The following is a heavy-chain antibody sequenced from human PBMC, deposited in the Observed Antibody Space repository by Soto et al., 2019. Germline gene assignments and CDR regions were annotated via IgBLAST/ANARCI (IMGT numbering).Heavy chain of an antibody. D-gene: IGHD3-3*02. CDR3: AKGLSVSIFDAFTLPDY. CDR2: ISGNGGGT. J-gene: IGHJ4*02. V-gene: IGHV3-23*01. CDR1: EITFSSCA. Sequence: EVQLWESGGGFVQPGGSLRLSCTVSEITFSSCAMHWVRQAPGKGLEWVSGISGNGGGTYYADSLKGRFTVSRDNSEKTVYLQMNGLTADDTAVYYCAKGLSVSIFDAFTLPDYWGQGTLVTVSS.